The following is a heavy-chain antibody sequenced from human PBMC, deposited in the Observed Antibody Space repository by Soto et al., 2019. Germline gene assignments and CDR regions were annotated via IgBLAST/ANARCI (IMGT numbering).Heavy chain of an antibody. Sequence: EVHLVESGGGLVQPGGSLRLSCAASGFTFSDHYMDWVRQAPGKGLEWVGRIRNRANSYTTQYAASVKGRFAVLRDDSENLVYLQMNDLTTEDTAVYYCVRDSGRGFYFDYWGQGAQVTVSS. CDR2: IRNRANSYTT. CDR3: VRDSGRGFYFDY. V-gene: IGHV3-72*01. J-gene: IGHJ4*02. D-gene: IGHD3-10*01. CDR1: GFTFSDHY.